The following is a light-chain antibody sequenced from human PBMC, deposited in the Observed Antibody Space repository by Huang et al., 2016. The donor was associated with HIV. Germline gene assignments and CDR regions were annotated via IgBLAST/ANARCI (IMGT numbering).Light chain of an antibody. CDR3: QHLNSYQIT. V-gene: IGKV1-9*01. J-gene: IGKJ5*01. CDR1: QGISSY. Sequence: IQLTQSPSSLSASVGDRVTITCRASQGISSYLAWYQQKPGRAPKLLIYAASTLQSGVPSKFSGSGSGTDFTLTISSLQPEDFATYYSQHLNSYQITFGQGTRLEIK. CDR2: AAS.